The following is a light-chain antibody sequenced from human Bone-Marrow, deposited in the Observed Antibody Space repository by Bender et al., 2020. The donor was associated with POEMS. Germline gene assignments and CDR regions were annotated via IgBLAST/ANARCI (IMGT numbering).Light chain of an antibody. CDR2: QGT. J-gene: IGLJ3*02. CDR1: SSDVGNYNL. CDR3: CSFARGDTWV. Sequence: QSVLTQPPSVSGSPGQSITISCTGTSSDVGNYNLVSWYQQHPGKAPKLMIYQGTKRPSGVSYRFSASKSGNTASLTISGLQAEDEADYYCCSFARGDTWVFGGGTKLTVL. V-gene: IGLV2-23*01.